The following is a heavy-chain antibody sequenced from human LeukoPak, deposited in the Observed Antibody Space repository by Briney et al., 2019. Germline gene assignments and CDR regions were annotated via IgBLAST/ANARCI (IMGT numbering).Heavy chain of an antibody. CDR3: ARGTYYYDSNGFYSGGLGY. Sequence: GGSLRLSCAASGFTFSSCAMHWVRQGPGKGLECVAVISNDGSEKYYPDSVKGRFTISGDNSENTLYLQMNSLRAEDTAVYFCARGTYYYDSNGFYSGGLGYWGQGTLVTVSS. D-gene: IGHD3-22*01. CDR2: ISNDGSEK. CDR1: GFTFSSCA. V-gene: IGHV3-30*04. J-gene: IGHJ4*02.